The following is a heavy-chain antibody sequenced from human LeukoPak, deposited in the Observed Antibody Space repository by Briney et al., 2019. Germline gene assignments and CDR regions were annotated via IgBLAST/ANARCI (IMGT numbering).Heavy chain of an antibody. J-gene: IGHJ4*02. Sequence: GGSLRLSCAASGFSVSSTYMTWVRQAPGKGLEWVSVIYNGDSTNYADSVKGRFTISRDNSKNTLYLQMNSLRADDTAVYYCAKDRPYDILTGYYTPYFDYWGQGTLVTVSS. CDR2: IYNGDST. CDR3: AKDRPYDILTGYYTPYFDY. D-gene: IGHD3-9*01. CDR1: GFSVSSTY. V-gene: IGHV3-53*01.